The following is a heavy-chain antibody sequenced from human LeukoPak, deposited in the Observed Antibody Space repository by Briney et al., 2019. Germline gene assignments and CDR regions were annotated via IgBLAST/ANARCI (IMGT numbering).Heavy chain of an antibody. V-gene: IGHV3-48*04. D-gene: IGHD4-23*01. CDR3: ARDLGKIGGNPSPFDY. CDR2: FSGSGGST. J-gene: IGHJ4*02. Sequence: GFLEIFFAGPGFNLWHFCMSRGPPGSGKGLGLVSSFSGSGGSTYYADSVKGRFTISRDNAKNSLYLQMNSLRAEDTAVYYCARDLGKIGGNPSPFDYWGQGTLVTVSS. CDR1: GFNLWHFC.